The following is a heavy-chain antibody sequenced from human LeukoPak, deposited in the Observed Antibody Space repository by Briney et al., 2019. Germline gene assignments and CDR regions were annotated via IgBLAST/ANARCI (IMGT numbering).Heavy chain of an antibody. CDR1: GGSISSSTYY. Sequence: SETLSLTCSVSGGSISSSTYYWGWIRQPPGKGLEWIGNIYNSGSTYYNPSRKSRVTISVDTSKNQFSLKLSSVTAADTAVYYCARQAYSSNLGWFDPWGQGTLVTVSS. V-gene: IGHV4-39*01. D-gene: IGHD6-13*01. CDR2: IYNSGST. J-gene: IGHJ5*02. CDR3: ARQAYSSNLGWFDP.